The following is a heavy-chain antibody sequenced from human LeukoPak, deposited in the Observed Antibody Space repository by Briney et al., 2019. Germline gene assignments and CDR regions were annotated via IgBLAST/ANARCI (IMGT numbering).Heavy chain of an antibody. Sequence: PGGSLRLSCAASGFTFSSYSMNWVRQAPGKGLEWVSSISTSSSYIYYADSVEGRFTIFRDNARNSLFLQMNSLRAEDTAVYYCARDPYSGSYGNDYYYYMDVWGKGTTVTISS. CDR3: ARDPYSGSYGNDYYYYMDV. CDR2: ISTSSSYI. V-gene: IGHV3-21*01. J-gene: IGHJ6*03. CDR1: GFTFSSYS. D-gene: IGHD1-26*01.